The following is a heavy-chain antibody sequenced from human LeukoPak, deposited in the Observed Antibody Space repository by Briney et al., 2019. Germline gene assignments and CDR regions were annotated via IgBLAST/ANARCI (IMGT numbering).Heavy chain of an antibody. V-gene: IGHV3-48*01. D-gene: IGHD4-17*01. CDR3: ARDKRSVNWFDP. Sequence: GGSLRLSCAVSAFTFSTYSMNWVRQAPGKGLECVSYISSSGGTMYYADSVKGRFTISRDNAKNSLYLQMNSLGVEDTAVYYCARDKRSVNWFDPWGLGTLVTVSS. J-gene: IGHJ5*02. CDR2: ISSSGGTM. CDR1: AFTFSTYS.